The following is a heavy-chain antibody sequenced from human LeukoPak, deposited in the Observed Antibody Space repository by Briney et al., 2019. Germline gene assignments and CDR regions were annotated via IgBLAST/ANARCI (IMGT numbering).Heavy chain of an antibody. V-gene: IGHV3-15*01. CDR2: IKSKTDGGTT. CDR3: WYAPDY. Sequence: GGSLRLSCAASGFAFSTAWMSWVRQAPGKGLEWVGRIKSKTDGGTTEYAAPVKGRFTISRDDSKNTLYLQMDSLIIDDTAVYYCWYAPDYWGQGTLVTVSS. J-gene: IGHJ4*02. CDR1: GFAFSTAW. D-gene: IGHD6-13*01.